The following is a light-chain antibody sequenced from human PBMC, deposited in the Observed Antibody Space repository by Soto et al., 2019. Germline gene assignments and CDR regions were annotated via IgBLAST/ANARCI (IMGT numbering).Light chain of an antibody. Sequence: IPMTQSPSSLSASVGDRVTITCRASQSISSYLNWFQLKPGKAPKLLIYAASTLQSGVPSRFSGSGSGTDFTLTISSLQPEDFATYYCQQSYSTPYTFGQGTKLEIK. V-gene: IGKV1-39*01. CDR1: QSISSY. CDR3: QQSYSTPYT. CDR2: AAS. J-gene: IGKJ2*01.